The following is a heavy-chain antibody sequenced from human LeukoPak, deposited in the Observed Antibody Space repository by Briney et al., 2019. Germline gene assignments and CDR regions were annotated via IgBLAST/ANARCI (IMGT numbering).Heavy chain of an antibody. J-gene: IGHJ3*02. CDR3: AKDDGGNLPTAFYI. V-gene: IGHV3-23*01. CDR1: GFTFSTYV. Sequence: GGSLRLSCAASGFTFSTYVMSWVRQAPGKGLEWVSAISGNGGSTNYAEFVTGRFTISRDNSKNTLYLQMNGLRAEDTAVYYCAKDDGGNLPTAFYIWGQGTTVTVSS. CDR2: ISGNGGST. D-gene: IGHD4-23*01.